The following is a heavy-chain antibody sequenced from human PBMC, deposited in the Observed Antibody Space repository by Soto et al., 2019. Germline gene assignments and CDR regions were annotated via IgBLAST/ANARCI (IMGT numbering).Heavy chain of an antibody. CDR1: GYTFSTYW. J-gene: IGHJ6*02. V-gene: IGHV5-10-1*01. CDR3: ARHDHYYDSSGLDYYDLDV. CDR2: IDPSDSYI. D-gene: IGHD3-22*01. Sequence: GESLKISCKGSGYTFSTYWINWVRQMPGKGLEWMGRIDPSDSYINYSPSLQGHVTISADKSISTAYLQWSSLKASDTAMYYCARHDHYYDSSGLDYYDLDVWGQGTTVTVSS.